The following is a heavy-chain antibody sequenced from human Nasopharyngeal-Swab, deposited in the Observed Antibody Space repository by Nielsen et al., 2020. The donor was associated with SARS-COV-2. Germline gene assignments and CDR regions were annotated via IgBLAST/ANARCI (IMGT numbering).Heavy chain of an antibody. CDR2: INPNRGAT. V-gene: IGHV1-2*02. J-gene: IGHJ6*02. CDR1: GYTFTDYC. CDR3: AKDLLRYCSGGSCNTDYYGMDV. Sequence: ASVKVSCKASGYTFTDYCMHWVRQAPGQGLEWMGWINPNRGATDYAQKFQGRVTMTRDTSISTAYMELSSLRPDDAAMYYCAKDLLRYCSGGSCNTDYYGMDVWGQGTTVTVSS. D-gene: IGHD2-15*01.